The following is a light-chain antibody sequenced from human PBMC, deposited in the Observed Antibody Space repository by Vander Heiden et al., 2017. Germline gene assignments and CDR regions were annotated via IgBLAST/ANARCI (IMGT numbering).Light chain of an antibody. CDR1: QSLEYSNGIAY. V-gene: IGKV2-30*01. J-gene: IGKJ5*01. CDR2: EVS. CDR3: MQGTHWPPVT. Sequence: DVVMTQSPLSLPVTLGQPASISCRSSQSLEYSNGIAYLNWFQQRPGQPPRRLIYEVSNRDSGVPDRFSGSGSGTDFTLKISRVEAEDVGVYYCMQGTHWPPVTFGQGTRLDIK.